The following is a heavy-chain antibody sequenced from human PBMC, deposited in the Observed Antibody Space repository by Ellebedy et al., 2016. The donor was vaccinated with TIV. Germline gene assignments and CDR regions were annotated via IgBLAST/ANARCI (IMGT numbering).Heavy chain of an antibody. D-gene: IGHD5-12*01. CDR1: GYTFTGYY. V-gene: IGHV1-24*01. Sequence: ASVKVSCXASGYTFTGYYMHWVRQAPGKGLEWMGGFDPEDGETIYAQKFQGRVTMTEDTSTDTAYMELSSLRSEDTAVYYCASLLRGYSGYDFRYYYYMDVWGKGTTVTVSS. CDR2: FDPEDGET. CDR3: ASLLRGYSGYDFRYYYYMDV. J-gene: IGHJ6*03.